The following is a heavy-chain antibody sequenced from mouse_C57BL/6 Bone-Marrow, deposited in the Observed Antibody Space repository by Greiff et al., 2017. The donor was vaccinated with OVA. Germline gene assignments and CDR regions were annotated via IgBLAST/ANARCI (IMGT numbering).Heavy chain of an antibody. CDR1: GFTFSDYG. J-gene: IGHJ2*01. CDR2: ISSGSSTI. Sequence: DVMLVESGGGLVKPGGSLKLSCAASGFTFSDYGMHWVRQAPEKGLEWVAYISSGSSTIYYADTVKGRFTISRDNAKNTLFLQMTSLRSEDTAMYYCARRVVTAGYFDYWGQGTTLTVSS. D-gene: IGHD2-2*01. CDR3: ARRVVTAGYFDY. V-gene: IGHV5-17*01.